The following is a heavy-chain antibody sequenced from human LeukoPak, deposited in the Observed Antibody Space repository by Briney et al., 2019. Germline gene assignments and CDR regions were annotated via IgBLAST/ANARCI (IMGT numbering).Heavy chain of an antibody. J-gene: IGHJ4*02. CDR2: IYYSGST. Sequence: SETLSLTCTVSGGSISSYYWSWIRQPPGKGLEWIGYIYYSGSTNYNPSLKSRVTISVDTSKNQFSLKLSSVTAADTAVYYCARRDLAVAAPFDYWGQGTLVTVSS. CDR1: GGSISSYY. CDR3: ARRDLAVAAPFDY. V-gene: IGHV4-59*01. D-gene: IGHD6-19*01.